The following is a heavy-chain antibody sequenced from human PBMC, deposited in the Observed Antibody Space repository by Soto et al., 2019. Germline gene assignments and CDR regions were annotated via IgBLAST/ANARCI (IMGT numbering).Heavy chain of an antibody. CDR2: ISGAGGTT. Sequence: GGSLRLSCAASGFTFRKYAMSWVRQAPGKGLEWVSAISGAGGTTNYADSVKGRFTIFRDSSNNTLFLQMNTLRAEDTAVYYCAKHSSSSGGYDYYGLPVWGQGTTVTVSS. CDR1: GFTFRKYA. V-gene: IGHV3-23*01. J-gene: IGHJ6*02. CDR3: AKHSSSSGGYDYYGLPV. D-gene: IGHD6-6*01.